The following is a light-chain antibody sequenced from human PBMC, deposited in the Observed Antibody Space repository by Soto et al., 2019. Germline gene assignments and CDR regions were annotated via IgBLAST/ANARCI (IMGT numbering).Light chain of an antibody. V-gene: IGLV8-61*01. J-gene: IGLJ2*01. CDR2: STN. CDR1: SGSVSTSYY. Sequence: QTVVTQEPSFSVSPGGTVTLTCGLSSGSVSTSYYPSWYQQIPGQAPRTLIYSTNTPSSGVPDRFSGSILGNKAALTITGAQADDESDYYCVLYMGSGSVVFGGGTKLTVL. CDR3: VLYMGSGSVV.